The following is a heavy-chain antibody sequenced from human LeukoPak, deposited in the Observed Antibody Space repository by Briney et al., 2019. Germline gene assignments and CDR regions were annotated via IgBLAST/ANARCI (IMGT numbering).Heavy chain of an antibody. D-gene: IGHD2-15*01. CDR2: IYYSGST. Sequence: KPSETLFLTCTVSGGSISSYYWSWIRQPPGKGLEWIGYIYYSGSTNYNPSLKSRVTISVDTSKNQFSLKLSSVTAADTAVYYCARGGVVDAFDIWGQGTMVTVSS. V-gene: IGHV4-59*01. J-gene: IGHJ3*02. CDR1: GGSISSYY. CDR3: ARGGVVDAFDI.